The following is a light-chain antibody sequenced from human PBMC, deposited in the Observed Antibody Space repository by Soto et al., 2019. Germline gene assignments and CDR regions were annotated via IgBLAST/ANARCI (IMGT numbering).Light chain of an antibody. CDR2: KAS. J-gene: IGKJ1*01. Sequence: DIQMTQSPSTLSASVGDRVTITCRASQSISSWLAWYQQKPGTAPKLLSYKASSLESGVPSRFSGSGSGTEFTLTISSLQPDDFATYYCQQYNDYPWTFGQGTEVEIK. CDR1: QSISSW. CDR3: QQYNDYPWT. V-gene: IGKV1-5*03.